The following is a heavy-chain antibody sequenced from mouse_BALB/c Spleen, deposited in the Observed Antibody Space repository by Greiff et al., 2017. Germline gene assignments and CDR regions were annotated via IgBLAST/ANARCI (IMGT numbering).Heavy chain of an antibody. J-gene: IGHJ4*01. CDR3: ARDAGYDHYYAMDY. CDR1: GFTFSDFY. Sequence: EVKVVESGGGLVQPGGSLRLSCATSGFTFSDFYMEWVRQPPGKRLEWIAASRNKANDYTTEYSASVKGRFIVSRDTSQSILYLQMNALRAEDTAIYYCARDAGYDHYYAMDYWAQGTSVTVSS. CDR2: SRNKANDYTT. V-gene: IGHV7-1*02. D-gene: IGHD2-2*01.